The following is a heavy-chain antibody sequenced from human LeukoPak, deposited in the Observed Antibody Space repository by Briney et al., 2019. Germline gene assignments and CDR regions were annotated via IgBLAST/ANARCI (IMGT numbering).Heavy chain of an antibody. Sequence: SETLSLTCTVSGGSISSYYWSWIRQPPGKGLEWIGYIYYSGSTYYNPSLKSRVTISVDTSKNQFSLKLSSVTAADTAVYYCAHFNYDILTGYYNRQGYFDYWGQGTLVTVSS. CDR3: AHFNYDILTGYYNRQGYFDY. CDR2: IYYSGST. V-gene: IGHV4-59*01. D-gene: IGHD3-9*01. CDR1: GGSISSYY. J-gene: IGHJ4*02.